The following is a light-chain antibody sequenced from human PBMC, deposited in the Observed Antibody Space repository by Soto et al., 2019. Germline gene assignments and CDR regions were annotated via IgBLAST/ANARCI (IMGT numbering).Light chain of an antibody. J-gene: IGLJ3*02. V-gene: IGLV2-11*01. CDR3: YSYAGSYTLV. CDR2: DVG. Sequence: QSALTQPGSVSGSPGQSVTISCTGTSGDVGGYNFVSWYQQHPGKAPTLMIFDVGQRPSGVPDRFSGSKSGNTASLTISGLQADDEAEYYCYSYAGSYTLVFGGGTQLTVL. CDR1: SGDVGGYNF.